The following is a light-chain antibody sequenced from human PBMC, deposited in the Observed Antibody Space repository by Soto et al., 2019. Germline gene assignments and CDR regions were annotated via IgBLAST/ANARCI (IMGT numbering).Light chain of an antibody. CDR2: AAF. CDR3: QQLHTYPIT. CDR1: QGIGNY. V-gene: IGKV1-9*01. J-gene: IGKJ5*01. Sequence: DIQLTQSPSFLSASVGDRVTITCRASQGIGNYLAWYQQKPGRAPNLLMYAAFTLQSGVPSRFSGSGSETEFTLTISSLQPGDFATYYCQQLHTYPITFGQGTRLEIK.